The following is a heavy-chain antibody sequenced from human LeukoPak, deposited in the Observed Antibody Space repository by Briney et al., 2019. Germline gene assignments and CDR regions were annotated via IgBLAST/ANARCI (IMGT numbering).Heavy chain of an antibody. CDR2: IKQDGSEK. V-gene: IGHV3-7*01. J-gene: IGHJ5*02. Sequence: GGSLRLSCAASGFTFSSYWMSWVRQAPGKGLEWVANIKQDGSEKYYVDSVKGRFTISRDNAKNSLYLQINSLRAEDTAVYYCARGPLVVVPAATPKGVMGFDPWGQGTLVTVSS. D-gene: IGHD2-2*01. CDR1: GFTFSSYW. CDR3: ARGPLVVVPAATPKGVMGFDP.